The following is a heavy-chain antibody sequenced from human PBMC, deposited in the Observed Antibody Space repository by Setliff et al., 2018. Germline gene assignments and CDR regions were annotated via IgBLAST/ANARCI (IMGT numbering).Heavy chain of an antibody. CDR3: ARSPAVLGIVYLDP. J-gene: IGHJ5*02. V-gene: IGHV1-69*05. Sequence: SVKVSCKASGATFSSHGISWVRQAPGQGLEWMGGSIPMYRTTKYAQKFQGRVTITTDESTTTAYMELSSLRSEDTAVYYCARSPAVLGIVYLDPWGQGTLVTVSS. CDR1: GATFSSHG. CDR2: SIPMYRTT. D-gene: IGHD2-15*01.